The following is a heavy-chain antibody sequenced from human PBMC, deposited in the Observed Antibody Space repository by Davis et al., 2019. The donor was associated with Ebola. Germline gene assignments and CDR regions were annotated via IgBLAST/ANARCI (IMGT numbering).Heavy chain of an antibody. CDR1: GFSFSLYG. CDR2: IRYDGRNK. Sequence: GESLKISCAASGFSFSLYGMHWVRQAPGKGLEWVAFIRYDGRNKNYADSVKGRFTISRDNAKNSLHLQMNSLTAEDTAVYYCTRDGTRDSLVYWGQGTLVTVSS. D-gene: IGHD1-1*01. CDR3: TRDGTRDSLVY. J-gene: IGHJ4*02. V-gene: IGHV3-30*02.